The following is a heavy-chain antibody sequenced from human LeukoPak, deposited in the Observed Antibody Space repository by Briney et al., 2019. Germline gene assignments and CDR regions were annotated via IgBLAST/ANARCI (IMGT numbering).Heavy chain of an antibody. CDR3: ARGRGKWLRSRDAFDI. CDR2: IIPILGIA. V-gene: IGHV1-69*10. J-gene: IGHJ3*02. Sequence: VKVSCKASGGTFCSYAISWVRQDPGQGLEWMGRIIPILGIANYAQKFQGRVTSTAAKSTSTAYMELSSLRSEDTAVYYCARGRGKWLRSRDAFDIWGQGTMVTVSS. CDR1: GGTFCSYA. D-gene: IGHD5-12*01.